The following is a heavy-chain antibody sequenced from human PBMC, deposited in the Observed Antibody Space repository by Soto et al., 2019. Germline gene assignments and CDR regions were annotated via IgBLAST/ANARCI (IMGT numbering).Heavy chain of an antibody. CDR2: MSERSGPP. V-gene: IGHV3-23*01. CDR1: GFNFRKFA. D-gene: IGHD4-17*01. Sequence: SLRLSCAASGFNFRKFAMSWVRQAPGKGLEWVSGMSERSGPPLYADSVKGRFTISRDNSKSTLYLEMNNLRPEDTAVYYCAKDQDNTDYYWIFDLWGRGTPVTVSS. J-gene: IGHJ2*01. CDR3: AKDQDNTDYYWIFDL.